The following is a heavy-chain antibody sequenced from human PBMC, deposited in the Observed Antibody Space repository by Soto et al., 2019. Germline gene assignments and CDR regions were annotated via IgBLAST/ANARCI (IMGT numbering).Heavy chain of an antibody. V-gene: IGHV3-48*01. D-gene: IGHD2-21*02. Sequence: DVQLVESGGGLVQPGGSLRLSCAASGFTFNSIIINWVPQGAGKGLEWVSYISPSSDTKYYAGSVKGPLTISRDSARKTVYLQMNSLRAEDSSVYFCARELRDSHIHFDHWGQGTRVTVSS. CDR2: ISPSSDTK. CDR3: ARELRDSHIHFDH. CDR1: GFTFNSII. J-gene: IGHJ5*02.